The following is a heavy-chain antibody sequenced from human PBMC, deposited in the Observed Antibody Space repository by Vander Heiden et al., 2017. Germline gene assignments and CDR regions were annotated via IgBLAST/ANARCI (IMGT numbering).Heavy chain of an antibody. J-gene: IGHJ4*02. CDR1: GFTFSSYG. Sequence: QVQLVESGGGVVQPGTSLRLSCAASGFTFSSYGMHWVRQAPGKGREWVAVIWYDGSNKYYADSVKGRFTISRDNSKNTLYLQMNSLRAEDTAVYYCAREGKDGPFDYWGQGTLVTVSS. V-gene: IGHV3-33*01. CDR3: AREGKDGPFDY. CDR2: IWYDGSNK.